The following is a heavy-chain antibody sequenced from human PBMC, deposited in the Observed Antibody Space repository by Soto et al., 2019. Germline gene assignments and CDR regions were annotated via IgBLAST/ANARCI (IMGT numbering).Heavy chain of an antibody. CDR1: GGTFSSYA. J-gene: IGHJ6*02. D-gene: IGHD3-3*01. V-gene: IGHV1-69*13. CDR2: IIPIFGTA. Sequence: PSVKVSCKASGGTFSSYAISCVRHTPGQGLEWMGGIIPIFGTANYAQKFQGRVTITADESTSTAYMELSSLRSEDTAVYYCARALLRFLGPVGDYGMDVWGQGTTVTVSS. CDR3: ARALLRFLGPVGDYGMDV.